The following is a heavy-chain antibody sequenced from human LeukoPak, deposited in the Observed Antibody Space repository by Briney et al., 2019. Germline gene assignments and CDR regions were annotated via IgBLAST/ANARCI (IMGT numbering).Heavy chain of an antibody. J-gene: IGHJ3*02. Sequence: ASVKVSCKASGYTFTNYGISSVRQAPGHGLEWMGWISAYNGHTKYAQKVQGRVTMTRDTSTSTAYMELRSLRSDDTAVYYCARDGHRRYHYDSSGREDAFDIWGQGTMVTVSS. V-gene: IGHV1-18*01. CDR2: ISAYNGHT. D-gene: IGHD3-22*01. CDR1: GYTFTNYG. CDR3: ARDGHRRYHYDSSGREDAFDI.